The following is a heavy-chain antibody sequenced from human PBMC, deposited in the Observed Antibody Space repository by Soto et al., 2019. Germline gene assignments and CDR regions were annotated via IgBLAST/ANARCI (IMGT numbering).Heavy chain of an antibody. CDR3: ASRSRADYYDRSGYPHI. J-gene: IGHJ3*02. CDR1: GYTFTGYY. D-gene: IGHD3-22*01. V-gene: IGHV1-2*02. CDR2: INPNSGGT. Sequence: GASVEVSCKASGYTFTGYYMHWVRQAPGQGLEWMGWINPNSGGTNYAQKFQGRVTMTRDTSISTAYMELSRLRSDDTAVYYCASRSRADYYDRSGYPHIWGQGTIGTGSS.